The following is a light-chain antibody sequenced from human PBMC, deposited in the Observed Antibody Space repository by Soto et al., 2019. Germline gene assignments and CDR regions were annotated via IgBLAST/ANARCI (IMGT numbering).Light chain of an antibody. CDR3: QHYGRSRT. CDR2: GAS. J-gene: IGKJ1*01. V-gene: IGKV3-20*01. Sequence: EVVLTQSPGTLSLSPGERASLSCRASQNVSSSFLGWYQQRPGQAPRLLIYGASIRATGIPDRFSGSGSWPDFTLNINRLEPEDSAVYYWQHYGRSRTFGQGTKVEIK. CDR1: QNVSSSF.